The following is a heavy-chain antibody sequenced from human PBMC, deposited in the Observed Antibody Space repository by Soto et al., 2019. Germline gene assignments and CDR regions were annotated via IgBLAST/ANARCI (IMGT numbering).Heavy chain of an antibody. CDR2: IYYSGST. V-gene: IGHV4-61*01. Sequence: SERLSITGTVSGGSVSSGSFYWSWIRQRPGKGVECCGCIYYSGSTNYNPALKSRVTRSVDTSKNQSSLKLSSVNAADTAVYYCARDRVIPYFSWQGRGNDDIDLWGQGTPVTVSS. CDR3: ARDRVIPYFSWQGRGNDDIDL. J-gene: IGHJ5*01. D-gene: IGHD3-9*01. CDR1: GGSVSSGSFY.